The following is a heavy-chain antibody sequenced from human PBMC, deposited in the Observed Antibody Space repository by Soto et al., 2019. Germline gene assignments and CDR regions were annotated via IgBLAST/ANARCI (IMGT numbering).Heavy chain of an antibody. V-gene: IGHV3-74*01. CDR3: ARFRVDGDYGA. CDR1: GFTFSNYW. D-gene: IGHD4-17*01. J-gene: IGHJ5*02. CDR2: INTDGSST. Sequence: EVQLVESGGGLVQPGGSLRLSCAVSGFTFSNYWMHWVRQAPGKGLVWVSRINTDGSSTSYADFVKGRFTISRDNARNTLFLQMNSLTAEDTAVYYCARFRVDGDYGAWGRGALVTVSA.